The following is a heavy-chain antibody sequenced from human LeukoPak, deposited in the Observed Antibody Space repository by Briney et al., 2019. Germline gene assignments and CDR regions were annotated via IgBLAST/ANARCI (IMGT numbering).Heavy chain of an antibody. CDR3: ARDSPEKYYYDT. J-gene: IGHJ5*02. CDR1: GGSISSSNG. Sequence: PSETLSLTCAVSGGSISSSNGWSWVRQPPGNGLEWSGEIYHRQSTNYNPSLKIRSPISVDKSKYQCSMKLSSVTAADTAVYYCARDSPEKYYYDTWGQGKLVTVSS. D-gene: IGHD3-22*01. CDR2: IYHRQST. V-gene: IGHV4-4*02.